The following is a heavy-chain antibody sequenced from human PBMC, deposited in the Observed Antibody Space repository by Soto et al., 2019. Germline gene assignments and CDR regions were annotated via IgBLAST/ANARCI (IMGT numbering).Heavy chain of an antibody. CDR3: AREGPLQLEQSWMAYDI. CDR1: GFTFSSYA. J-gene: IGHJ3*02. CDR2: ISYDGSNK. V-gene: IGHV3-30-3*01. Sequence: GGSLRLSCAASGFTFSSYAMHWVRQAPGKGLEWVAVISYDGSNKYYADSVKGRFTISRDNSKNTLYLQMNSLRAEDTAVYYCAREGPLQLEQSWMAYDIWGQGTMVTVSS. D-gene: IGHD1-1*01.